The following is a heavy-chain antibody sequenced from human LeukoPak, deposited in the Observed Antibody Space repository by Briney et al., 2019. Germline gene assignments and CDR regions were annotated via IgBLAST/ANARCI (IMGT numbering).Heavy chain of an antibody. CDR1: GFTFSDYY. V-gene: IGHV3-11*04. CDR3: ARTYYYDSSGYSVFDY. J-gene: IGHJ4*02. D-gene: IGHD3-22*01. CDR2: ISSSGSTI. Sequence: PGGSLRLSCAASGFTFSDYYMSWIRQAPGKGLEWVSYISSSGSTIYYADSVKGRFTISRDNAKNSLYLQMNSLRAEDTAVYYCARTYYYDSSGYSVFDYWGQGTLVTVSS.